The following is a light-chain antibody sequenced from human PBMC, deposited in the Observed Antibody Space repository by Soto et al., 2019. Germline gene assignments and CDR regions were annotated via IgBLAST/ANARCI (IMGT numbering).Light chain of an antibody. CDR3: QHYGASPIT. Sequence: ERVLTHSPGTLSLSPWEIATLSCRASQSVSSNYLAWYQKKPGQAPRLLIYGASTRATGIPARFSGSGSGTDFTLTISRLEPEDFALYYCQHYGASPITFGQGTRLEIK. CDR2: GAS. V-gene: IGKV3-20*01. CDR1: QSVSSNY. J-gene: IGKJ5*01.